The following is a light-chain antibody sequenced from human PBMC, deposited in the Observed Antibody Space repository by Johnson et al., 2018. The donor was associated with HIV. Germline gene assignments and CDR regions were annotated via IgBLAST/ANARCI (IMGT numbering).Light chain of an antibody. CDR1: SSNIGNNY. J-gene: IGLJ1*01. CDR2: DNN. V-gene: IGLV1-51*01. Sequence: QLVLTQPPSVSAAPGQKVTISCSGSSSNIGNNYVSWYQQLPGTAPKLLIYDNNKRPSGIPDRFSGSKSGTSATLGITGLQTGDEADYYCGTWDSSLSAGICFGPGPKVTVL. CDR3: GTWDSSLSAGIC.